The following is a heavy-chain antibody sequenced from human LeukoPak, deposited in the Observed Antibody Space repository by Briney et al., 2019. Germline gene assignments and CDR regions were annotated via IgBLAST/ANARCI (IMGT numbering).Heavy chain of an antibody. D-gene: IGHD3-22*01. Sequence: GGSLRLSCAASGFTFSDHYMDWVRQAPGKGLEWDGRTRNKANSYTTEYAASVKGRFTISRDDSKNSLYLQMNSLKTEDTAVYYCATLETYYHDSSGPYAFDIWGQRTMVTVSS. CDR2: TRNKANSYTT. CDR1: GFTFSDHY. J-gene: IGHJ3*02. V-gene: IGHV3-72*01. CDR3: ATLETYYHDSSGPYAFDI.